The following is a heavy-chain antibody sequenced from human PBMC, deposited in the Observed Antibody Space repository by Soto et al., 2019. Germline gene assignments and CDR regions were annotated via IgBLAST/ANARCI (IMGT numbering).Heavy chain of an antibody. Sequence: SETLSLTCTVSGGSISSYYWSWIRQPPGKGLEWIGYIYYSGSTNYNPSLKSRVTISVDTSKNQFSLKLSSVTAADTAVYYCARDLYSGYGPLDYWGQGTLVTVSS. CDR1: GGSISSYY. CDR3: ARDLYSGYGPLDY. D-gene: IGHD5-12*01. V-gene: IGHV4-59*01. J-gene: IGHJ4*02. CDR2: IYYSGST.